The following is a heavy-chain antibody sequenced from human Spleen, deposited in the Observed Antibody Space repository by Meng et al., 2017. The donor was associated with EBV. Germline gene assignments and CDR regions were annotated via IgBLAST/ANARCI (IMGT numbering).Heavy chain of an antibody. CDR3: ARDRLEFLDY. D-gene: IGHD1-1*01. Sequence: QGRLVESGGGLVKPGGSLRLSCAASGFSLSDYYMSVTRQIPGKGLEWVSSISNSGSTINYADFVKGRFTISRDNAKNSLYLQMNSLRAEDTTVYYCARDRLEFLDYWGQGTLVTVSS. CDR2: ISNSGSTI. CDR1: GFSLSDYY. V-gene: IGHV3-11*01. J-gene: IGHJ4*02.